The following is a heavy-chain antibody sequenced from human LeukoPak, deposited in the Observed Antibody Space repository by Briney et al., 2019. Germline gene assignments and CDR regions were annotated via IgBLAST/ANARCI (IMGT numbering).Heavy chain of an antibody. CDR2: ISGSGGST. CDR3: AKDLFFYDSSGYYPKFHY. Sequence: GGSLRLSCAASGFTFSSYAMSWVRQAPGKGLEWVSAISGSGGSTYYADSVKGRFTISRDNSKNTLYLQMNSLRAEDTAVYYCAKDLFFYDSSGYYPKFHYWGQGTLVTVSS. J-gene: IGHJ4*02. V-gene: IGHV3-23*01. CDR1: GFTFSSYA. D-gene: IGHD3-22*01.